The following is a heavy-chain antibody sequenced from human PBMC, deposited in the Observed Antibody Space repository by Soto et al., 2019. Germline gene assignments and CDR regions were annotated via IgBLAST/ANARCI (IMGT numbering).Heavy chain of an antibody. CDR3: ATGYSGYEATGFCIENWFDP. CDR1: GGSFSGYY. V-gene: IGHV4-34*01. CDR2: INHSGST. D-gene: IGHD5-12*01. J-gene: IGHJ5*02. Sequence: QVQLQQWGAGLLKPSETLSLTCAVYGGSFSGYYWSWIRQPPGKGLEWIGEINHSGSTNYNPSLKSRVTISVDTSKNQFSLKLSSVTAADTAVYYCATGYSGYEATGFCIENWFDPWGQGTLVTVSS.